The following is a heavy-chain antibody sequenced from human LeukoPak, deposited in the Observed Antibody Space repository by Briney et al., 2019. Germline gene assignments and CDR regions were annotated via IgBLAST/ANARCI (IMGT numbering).Heavy chain of an antibody. V-gene: IGHV3-64*05. CDR2: ISSNGGST. CDR1: GFTFSSYA. D-gene: IGHD3-10*01. Sequence: GGSLRLSCSASGFTFSSYAMHWVRQPPGKGLEYVFAISSNGGSTYYADSVKGGFTISRDNSKNTLYVQMSSLRAEDTAVYYCVKASYASGRYFDYWGQGTLVTVSS. CDR3: VKASYASGRYFDY. J-gene: IGHJ4*02.